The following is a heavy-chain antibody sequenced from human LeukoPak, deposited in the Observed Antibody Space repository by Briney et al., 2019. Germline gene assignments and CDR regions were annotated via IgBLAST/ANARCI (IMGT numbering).Heavy chain of an antibody. CDR2: IKQDGSES. D-gene: IGHD6-13*01. CDR1: GVSLTNYW. CDR3: SRDIEAAGLFLDY. V-gene: IGHV3-7*01. Sequence: GGSLRISCAAPGVSLTNYWMSWVRQAPGKGLELVANIKQDGSESAYVASVKGRFTISRDNANNFLYLQMNNLRVEDTAVYYCSRDIEAAGLFLDYWGQGTLVTVSS. J-gene: IGHJ4*02.